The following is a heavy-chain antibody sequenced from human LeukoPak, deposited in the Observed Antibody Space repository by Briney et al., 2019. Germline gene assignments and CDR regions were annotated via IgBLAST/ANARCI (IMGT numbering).Heavy chain of an antibody. CDR2: ITSSSSYI. CDR1: GFTFSSYA. J-gene: IGHJ6*03. Sequence: GGSLRLSCAASGFTFSSYAMSWVRQAPGKGLEWVSSITSSSSYIYYADSVKGRFTISRDNAKNSLYLQINSLRAEDTAVYYCARDPYSGGYGDYYYYYMDVWGKGTTVTISS. CDR3: ARDPYSGGYGDYYYYYMDV. V-gene: IGHV3-21*01. D-gene: IGHD1-26*01.